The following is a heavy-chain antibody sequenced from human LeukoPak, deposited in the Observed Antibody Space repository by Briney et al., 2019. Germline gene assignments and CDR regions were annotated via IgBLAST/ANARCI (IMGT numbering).Heavy chain of an antibody. V-gene: IGHV3-53*04. J-gene: IGHJ4*02. D-gene: IGHD4-17*01. Sequence: GGSLRLSCAASGFTVSSNFMTWVRQAPGKGLEWVSVIPSGGTTYYADSVKGRFTISRHISKNTVYLQMNSLRAEDTAVYYCARDRSYGDFAWGYWGQGTLVTVSS. CDR3: ARDRSYGDFAWGY. CDR1: GFTVSSNF. CDR2: IPSGGTT.